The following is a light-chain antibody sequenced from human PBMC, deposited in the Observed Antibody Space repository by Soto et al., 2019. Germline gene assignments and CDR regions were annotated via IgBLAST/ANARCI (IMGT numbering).Light chain of an antibody. CDR1: QSISSD. J-gene: IGKJ1*01. Sequence: ETVMTQSPATLSVSPGERATLSCRASQSISSDLAWYQQKPGQAPRLLIYDASTRATGVPDRFSGSGSGTDFTLTISSLQPDDFATYYCQHYNSYSEAFGQGTKVDIK. CDR3: QHYNSYSEA. CDR2: DAS. V-gene: IGKV3-15*01.